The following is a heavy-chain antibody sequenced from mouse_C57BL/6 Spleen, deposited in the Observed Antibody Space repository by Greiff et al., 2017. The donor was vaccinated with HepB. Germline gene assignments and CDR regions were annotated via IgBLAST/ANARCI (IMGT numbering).Heavy chain of an antibody. CDR2: ISSGEDYI. CDR3: ANYGGAY. Sequence: DVQLVESGDGLVKPGGSLKLFCAASGLTLSSYAMSWGRQTPEKRREWVAYISSGEDYIYYADTVKGRFTITGDNARNTLYLQMSSLKSEDTAMYYCANYGGAYWGQGTLVTVSA. V-gene: IGHV5S21*01. J-gene: IGHJ3*01. D-gene: IGHD1-2*01. CDR1: GLTLSSYA.